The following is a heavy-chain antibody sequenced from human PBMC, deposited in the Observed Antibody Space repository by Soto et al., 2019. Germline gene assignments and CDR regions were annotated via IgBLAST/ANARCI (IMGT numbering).Heavy chain of an antibody. V-gene: IGHV4-4*07. CDR3: ARDQGVVVTADKLFDH. D-gene: IGHD2-21*02. J-gene: IGHJ5*02. CDR2: IFSSGST. CDR1: GGSITDYS. Sequence: PSETLSLTCTVSGGSITDYSLVWIRQPAGKGLEWIGRIFSSGSTNYNPSLKGRITMSLDTSKNQFSLKLNSATATDTAVYFCARDQGVVVTADKLFDHWGQGILVTVFS.